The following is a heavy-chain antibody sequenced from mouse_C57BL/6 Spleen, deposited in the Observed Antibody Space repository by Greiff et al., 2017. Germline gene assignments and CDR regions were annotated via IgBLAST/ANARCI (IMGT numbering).Heavy chain of an antibody. CDR3: ARSPLYYGNSQGKNYAMDY. CDR2: INPSNGGT. D-gene: IGHD2-1*01. V-gene: IGHV1-53*01. J-gene: IGHJ4*01. CDR1: GYTFTSYW. Sequence: QVQLQQPGTELVKPGASVKLSCKASGYTFTSYWMHWVKQRPGQGLEWIGNINPSNGGTNYNEKFKSKATLTVDKSSSTAYMQLSSLSSEDSAVYYCARSPLYYGNSQGKNYAMDYWGQGTSVTVSS.